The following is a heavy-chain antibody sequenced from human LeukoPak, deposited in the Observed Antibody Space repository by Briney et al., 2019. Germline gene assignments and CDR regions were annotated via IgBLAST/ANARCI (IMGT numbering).Heavy chain of an antibody. CDR1: GFTLSSYS. CDR2: ISTSSLYI. D-gene: IGHD3-10*01. Sequence: PGGSLRLSCAASGFTLSSYSMNWVRQAPGKGLEWVSFISTSSLYIYYVDSVKGRFTVSRDNAKSTLYIQMNSLRAEDTAVYYCARAKPKNMVRGLIMRRESRYYFDYWGQGTLVTVSS. J-gene: IGHJ4*02. CDR3: ARAKPKNMVRGLIMRRESRYYFDY. V-gene: IGHV3-21*04.